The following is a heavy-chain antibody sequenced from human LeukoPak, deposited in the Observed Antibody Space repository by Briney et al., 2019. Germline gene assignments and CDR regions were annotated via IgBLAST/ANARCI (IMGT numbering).Heavy chain of an antibody. CDR2: ISSSSSYI. V-gene: IGHV3-21*01. Sequence: GGSLRLSCAASGFTFSSYSMNWVRQAPGKGLEPVSSISSSSSYIYYADSVKGRFTISRDNAKNSLYLQMNSLRAEDTAVYYCARSPNYYYYMDVWGKGTTVTVS. CDR3: ARSPNYYYYMDV. J-gene: IGHJ6*03. CDR1: GFTFSSYS.